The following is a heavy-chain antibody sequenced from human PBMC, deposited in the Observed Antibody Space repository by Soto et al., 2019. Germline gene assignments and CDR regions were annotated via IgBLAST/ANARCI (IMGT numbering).Heavy chain of an antibody. Sequence: GASVKVSCKASGYTFTSYDINWVRQATGQGLEWMGWMNPNSGNTGYAQKFQGRVTMTRNTSISTAYMELSSLRSEDTAVYYCARGGEDIVVVPAASNSYYYYMVVWGKGTTVSVSS. CDR3: ARGGEDIVVVPAASNSYYYYMVV. D-gene: IGHD2-2*01. J-gene: IGHJ6*03. CDR2: MNPNSGNT. CDR1: GYTFTSYD. V-gene: IGHV1-8*01.